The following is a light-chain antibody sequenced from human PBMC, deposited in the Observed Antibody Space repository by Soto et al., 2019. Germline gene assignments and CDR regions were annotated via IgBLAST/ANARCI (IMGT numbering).Light chain of an antibody. J-gene: IGKJ2*01. CDR1: QSVSSHY. V-gene: IGKV3-20*01. Sequence: EIVLTQSPGTLSLSPGERATLSCRASQSVSSHYLSWYQQTPGQAPRLLIYGASSRATGIPDRFSGSGCGTDCTLTISRLGPEDFAVYYCEQYGSSPRYTFGQGTKLEIK. CDR2: GAS. CDR3: EQYGSSPRYT.